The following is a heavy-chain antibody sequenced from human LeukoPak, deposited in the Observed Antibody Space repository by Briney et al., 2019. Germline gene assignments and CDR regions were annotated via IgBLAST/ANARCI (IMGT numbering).Heavy chain of an antibody. CDR1: GGTFSSYA. CDR2: IIPILGIA. D-gene: IGHD2-2*01. J-gene: IGHJ4*02. CDR3: ARDTHCSSTSCYDDY. Sequence: GASVKVSCKASGGTFSSYAISWVRQAPGQGLEWMGRIIPILGIANYAQKFQGRVTITADKSTSTAYMELSSLRSEDTAVYYCARDTHCSSTSCYDDYWGQGTLVTVSS. V-gene: IGHV1-69*04.